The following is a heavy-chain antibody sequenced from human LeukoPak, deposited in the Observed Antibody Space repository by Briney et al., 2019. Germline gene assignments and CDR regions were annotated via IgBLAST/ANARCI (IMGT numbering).Heavy chain of an antibody. Sequence: SETLSLTCTVSGVSISSSYSYWGWIRQPPGMALEWIGSIYYTGNTYYNASLKSQVSISIDTSKNQFSLKLTSVTAADTAVYYCGRQTGSGLFILPGGQGTLVTVSS. CDR1: GVSISSSYSY. D-gene: IGHD3/OR15-3a*01. J-gene: IGHJ4*02. CDR2: IYYTGNT. V-gene: IGHV4-39*01. CDR3: GRQTGSGLFILP.